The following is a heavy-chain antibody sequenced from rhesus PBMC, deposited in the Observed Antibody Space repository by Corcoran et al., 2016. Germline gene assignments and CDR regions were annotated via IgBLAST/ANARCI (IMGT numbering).Heavy chain of an antibody. CDR3: AKGSSLDV. CDR2: INSGGGST. Sequence: EVQLVESGGGLAKPGGSLRPSCAASGVPLSSPWMRWVRQTPGKGLEWISAINSGGGSTYYADSVKGRFTISRDNSKNTLSLQMNSLRAEDTAVYYCAKGSSLDVWGRGVLVTVSS. J-gene: IGHJ5-2*02. V-gene: IGHV3S42*01. CDR1: GVPLSSPW.